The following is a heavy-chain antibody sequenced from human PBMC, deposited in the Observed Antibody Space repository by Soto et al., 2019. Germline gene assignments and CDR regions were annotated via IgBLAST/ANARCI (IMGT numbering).Heavy chain of an antibody. CDR2: IYYSGST. Sequence: QVQLQESGPGLVKPSGTLSLTCAVSGGSINSSNWWSWVRQPPGKGLEWIGEIYYSGSTNYNPSLMRRGPISVAESKNHSSLKLTSVTAADTAAYYCARVPPGWGSGVAGSVDYWGQGTLVTVSS. J-gene: IGHJ4*02. V-gene: IGHV4-4*02. CDR3: ARVPPGWGSGVAGSVDY. CDR1: GGSINSSNW. D-gene: IGHD6-19*01.